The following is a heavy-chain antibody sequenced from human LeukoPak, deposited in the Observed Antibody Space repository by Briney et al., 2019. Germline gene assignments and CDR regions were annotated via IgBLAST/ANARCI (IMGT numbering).Heavy chain of an antibody. CDR2: IYYGGST. J-gene: IGHJ5*02. D-gene: IGHD3-10*01. Sequence: SEALSLTCTVSVGSISIYYWSWIRQPPGKGLEWIGYIYYGGSTNYNPSLKSRVTISVDTSKNKFSLKLSSVTAADTAVYYCARQGYYGLGSQSRYSWFDPRGQGTLVTVSS. CDR3: ARQGYYGLGSQSRYSWFDP. V-gene: IGHV4-59*08. CDR1: VGSISIYY.